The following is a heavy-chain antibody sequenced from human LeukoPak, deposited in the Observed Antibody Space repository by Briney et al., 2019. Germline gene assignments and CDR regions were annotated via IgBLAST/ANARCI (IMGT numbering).Heavy chain of an antibody. CDR2: IYTSGST. V-gene: IGHV4-61*02. D-gene: IGHD2-2*02. Sequence: TSQTLSLTCTVSGGSISSGSYYWSWIRQPAGKGLEWIGRIYTSGSTNYNPSLKSRVTISVDTSKNQFSLKLSSVTAADTAVYYCARGERYCSSTSCYTRNYYYYYYMDVWGKGTTVTVSS. J-gene: IGHJ6*03. CDR1: GGSISSGSYY. CDR3: ARGERYCSSTSCYTRNYYYYYYMDV.